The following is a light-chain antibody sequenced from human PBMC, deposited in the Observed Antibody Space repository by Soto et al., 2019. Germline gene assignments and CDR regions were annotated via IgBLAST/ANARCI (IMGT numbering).Light chain of an antibody. Sequence: QSALIQPASVSGSPGQSITISCTGTSRDDGGSNYVSWYQHHPHRAPKLLIYEVSYRPSGVSSRFSGSKSGNTASLTISGLQAEDDADYYCSSYTSSNTLEVFGVGTKVTVL. V-gene: IGLV2-14*01. CDR3: SSYTSSNTLEV. CDR2: EVS. J-gene: IGLJ1*01. CDR1: SRDDGGSNY.